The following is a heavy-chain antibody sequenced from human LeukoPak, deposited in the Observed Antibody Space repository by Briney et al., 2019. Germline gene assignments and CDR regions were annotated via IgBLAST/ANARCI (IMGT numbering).Heavy chain of an antibody. V-gene: IGHV4-61*02. Sequence: SETLSLTCTVSGGSISSGSYYWSWIRQPAGKGLEWIGRIYTSGSTNYNPSLKSRVTISVDTSKNQFSLKLSSVTAADTAVYYCARGARSLKWLRLDYWGQGTLVTVSS. CDR2: IYTSGST. CDR3: ARGARSLKWLRLDY. CDR1: GGSISSGSYY. J-gene: IGHJ4*02. D-gene: IGHD5-12*01.